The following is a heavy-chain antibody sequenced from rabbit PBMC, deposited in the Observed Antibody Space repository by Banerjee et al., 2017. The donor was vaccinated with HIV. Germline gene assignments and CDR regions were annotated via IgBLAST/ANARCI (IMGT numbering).Heavy chain of an antibody. CDR1: GFDFNSYG. V-gene: IGHV1S47*01. Sequence: QEQLVESGGGLVQPGGSLTLSCKASGFDFNSYGVSWVRQAPGKGLEWIGYSDPILSSTHYANWVNGRFTISSHNAQNTLYLQLSSLTGADTATYFCVRVGAGYAGYSDANPHFNLWGPGTLVTVS. J-gene: IGHJ4*01. CDR2: SDPILSST. D-gene: IGHD7-1*01. CDR3: VRVGAGYAGYSDANPHFNL.